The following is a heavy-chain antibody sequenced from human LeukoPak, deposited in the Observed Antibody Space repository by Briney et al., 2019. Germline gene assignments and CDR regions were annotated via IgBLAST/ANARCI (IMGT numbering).Heavy chain of an antibody. Sequence: PGGSLRLSCAASGFTFSTYGMHWVRQAPGKGLEWVSFIQDDGSIKDYAGSVKGRFTISRDNSKNTLYLQLNSLRVEDTAVYYCAKNRGAGSHYYYHMNVWGKGTTVTVSS. V-gene: IGHV3-30*02. J-gene: IGHJ6*03. D-gene: IGHD1-26*01. CDR1: GFTFSTYG. CDR3: AKNRGAGSHYYYHMNV. CDR2: IQDDGSIK.